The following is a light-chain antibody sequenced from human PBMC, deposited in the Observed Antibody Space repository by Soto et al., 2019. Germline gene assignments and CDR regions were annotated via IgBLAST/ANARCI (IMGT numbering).Light chain of an antibody. Sequence: QPVLTQSPSASASLGASVKLTCTLSSGHSSYAIASHQQQPEKGPRYLMKLNSDGSHSKGDGIPDRFSGSSSGAERYLTISSLQSEDEADYYCQTWGTGIDVVFGGGTKVTVL. CDR2: LNSDGSH. V-gene: IGLV4-69*01. J-gene: IGLJ2*01. CDR3: QTWGTGIDVV. CDR1: SGHSSYA.